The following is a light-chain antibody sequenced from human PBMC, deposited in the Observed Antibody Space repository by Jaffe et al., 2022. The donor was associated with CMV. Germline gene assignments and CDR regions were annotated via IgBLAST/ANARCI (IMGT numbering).Light chain of an antibody. J-gene: IGKJ2*01. V-gene: IGKV3-20*01. CDR1: HTVSGDY. CDR2: AAS. Sequence: EIVLTQSPDTLSLSPGERATLSCRASHTVSGDYLAWYQHKPGQPPSLLIYAASSRAAGVPDRFSGRGSGTDFTLTITRVQPEDSAVYYCQQYGGSPPYTFGQGTRVEI. CDR3: QQYGGSPPYT.